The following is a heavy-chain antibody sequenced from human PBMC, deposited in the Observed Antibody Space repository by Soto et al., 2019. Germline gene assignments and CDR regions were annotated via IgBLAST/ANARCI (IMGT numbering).Heavy chain of an antibody. V-gene: IGHV4-34*01. CDR3: AGLAQYCSSTSCYGKFDP. Sequence: PSETLSLTCAVYGGSFSGHYWSWIRQPPGKGLEWMGEINHSGSTNYNPSLRSRVTISVDTPKNQFSLKLSSVTAADTAVYYCAGLAQYCSSTSCYGKFDPWGQGTLVTVS. D-gene: IGHD2-2*01. CDR2: INHSGST. CDR1: GGSFSGHY. J-gene: IGHJ5*02.